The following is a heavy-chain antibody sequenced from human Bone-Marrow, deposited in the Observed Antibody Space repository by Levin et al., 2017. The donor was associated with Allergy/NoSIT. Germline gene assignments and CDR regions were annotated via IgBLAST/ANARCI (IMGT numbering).Heavy chain of an antibody. CDR3: ARDDLRGNNYYYYGMDV. Sequence: SVKVSCKASGGTFDNYAFSWVRQAPGQGLEWMGRLIPIIHIANYAPKFQGRVTITADKSTRTAYMELSRLRSDDKATYYCARDDLRGNNYYYYGMDVWGQGTTVTVS. D-gene: IGHD3-10*01. CDR2: LIPIIHIA. V-gene: IGHV1-69*10. CDR1: GGTFDNYA. J-gene: IGHJ6*02.